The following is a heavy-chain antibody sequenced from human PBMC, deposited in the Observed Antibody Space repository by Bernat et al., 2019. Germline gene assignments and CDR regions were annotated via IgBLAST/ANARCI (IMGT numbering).Heavy chain of an antibody. D-gene: IGHD3-3*01. CDR2: IWYDGSNK. V-gene: IGHV3-33*01. CDR3: ARDRITIFGVVKPLDY. Sequence: QVQLVESGGGVVQPGRSLRLSCAASGFTFSSYGMHWARQAPGKGLEWVAVIWYDGSNKYYADSVKGRFTISRDNSKNTLYLQMNSLRAEDTAVYYCARDRITIFGVVKPLDYWGQGTLVTVSS. CDR1: GFTFSSYG. J-gene: IGHJ4*02.